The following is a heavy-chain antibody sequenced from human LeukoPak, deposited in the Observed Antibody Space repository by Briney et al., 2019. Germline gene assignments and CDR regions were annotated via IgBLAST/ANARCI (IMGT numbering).Heavy chain of an antibody. Sequence: SETLSLTCTVSGGSISSGDYYWSWIRQPPGKGLEWIAYMYYSGSTYYNPSLKSRVTMSADTSKTPLSRKLSSVTAADTAVYYCARPYYYDSRIDPWGQGILVTVSS. CDR2: MYYSGST. CDR3: ARPYYYDSRIDP. V-gene: IGHV4-30-4*01. J-gene: IGHJ5*02. CDR1: GGSISSGDYY. D-gene: IGHD3-22*01.